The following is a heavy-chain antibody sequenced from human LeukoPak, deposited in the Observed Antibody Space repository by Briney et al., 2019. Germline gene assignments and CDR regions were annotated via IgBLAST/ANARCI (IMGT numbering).Heavy chain of an antibody. CDR2: ISGSGGST. V-gene: IGHV3-23*01. Sequence: GGSLRLSCAASGFTFSSYAMSWVRQAPGKGLEWVSAISGSGGSTYYADSVKGRFTISRDNSKNTLYLQMNSLRAEDTAVYYCAKDSYSSSWYDWFDPWGQGTLVTDSS. CDR1: GFTFSSYA. D-gene: IGHD6-13*01. CDR3: AKDSYSSSWYDWFDP. J-gene: IGHJ5*02.